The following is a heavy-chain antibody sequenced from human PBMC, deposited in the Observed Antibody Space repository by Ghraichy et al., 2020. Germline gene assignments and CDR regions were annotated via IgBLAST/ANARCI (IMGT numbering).Heavy chain of an antibody. J-gene: IGHJ6*02. D-gene: IGHD2-15*01. CDR1: GFIFSNYA. CDR3: AKDDYCSGATCATYYYYGLDL. CDR2: ITGTGANT. Sequence: GESLRLSCAASGFIFSNYAMTWVRQAPGKGLEWVSSITGTGANTYYEDSVKGRFTISRDNSKNTLYLQMNSLRAEDTAIYYCAKDDYCSGATCATYYYYGLDLWGQGTTVTVSS. V-gene: IGHV3-23*01.